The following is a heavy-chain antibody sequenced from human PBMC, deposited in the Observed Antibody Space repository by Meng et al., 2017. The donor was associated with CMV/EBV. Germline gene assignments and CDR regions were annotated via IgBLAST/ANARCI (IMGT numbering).Heavy chain of an antibody. CDR2: IRYDGINK. V-gene: IGHV3-30*02. CDR1: GFSFSDYG. Sequence: GGSLRLSCAASGFSFSDYGMHWVRQAPGKGLEWVALIRYDGINKYYADSVKGRFTISRDNSRNTLFLQMTSLKTEDTAVYYCTAPYDSSGSGENDAFGIWGQGTMVTVS. D-gene: IGHD3-22*01. CDR3: TAPYDSSGSGENDAFGI. J-gene: IGHJ3*02.